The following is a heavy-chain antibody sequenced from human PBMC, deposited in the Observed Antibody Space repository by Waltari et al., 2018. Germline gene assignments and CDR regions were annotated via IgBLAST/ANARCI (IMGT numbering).Heavy chain of an antibody. CDR1: GFTVSSNY. J-gene: IGHJ4*02. CDR3: AGVAPPL. Sequence: EVQLVESGGGLIQPGGSLRLSCAASGFTVSSNYMSWVRQAPGKGVGLVSVFYCGGSTYSAASLKVRFTISRDNSKSTLYLQMTSLRAEDPAVYSCAGVAPPLWGQGTLVTVSS. V-gene: IGHV3-53*01. CDR2: FYCGGST.